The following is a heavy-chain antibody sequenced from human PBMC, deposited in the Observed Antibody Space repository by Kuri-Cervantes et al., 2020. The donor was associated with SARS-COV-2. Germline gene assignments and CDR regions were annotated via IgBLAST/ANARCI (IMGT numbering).Heavy chain of an antibody. CDR1: GPTFINHY. J-gene: IGHJ4*02. CDR2: MNFDGGSSA. V-gene: IGHV1-2*07. D-gene: IGHD2-2*01. Sequence: ASVKVSCKASGPTFINHYIHWVRQAPGHGLEWMGIMNFDGGSSAGYARQFQGRVTMTRDTSISTAYMELSRLRSDDTAVYYCARASSIVVVPAAPFDYWGQGTLVTVSS. CDR3: ARASSIVVVPAAPFDY.